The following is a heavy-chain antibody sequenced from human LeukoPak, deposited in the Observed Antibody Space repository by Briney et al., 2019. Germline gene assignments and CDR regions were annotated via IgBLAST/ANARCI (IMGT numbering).Heavy chain of an antibody. D-gene: IGHD7-27*01. J-gene: IGHJ6*02. V-gene: IGHV3-7*01. Sequence: GGSLRLSCAASGFTFSSYWMSWVRQAPGKGLEWVANIKQDGSEKYYVDSVKGRFTISRDNAKNSLYLQMNSLRAEDTAVYYCARHPAPGVYYYGMDVWGQGTTVAVSS. CDR2: IKQDGSEK. CDR1: GFTFSSYW. CDR3: ARHPAPGVYYYGMDV.